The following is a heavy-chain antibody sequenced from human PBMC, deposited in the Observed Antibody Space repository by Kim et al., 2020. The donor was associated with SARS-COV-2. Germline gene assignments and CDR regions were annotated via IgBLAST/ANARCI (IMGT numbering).Heavy chain of an antibody. Sequence: ASVKVSCKVSGYTLTELSMHWVRQAPGKGLEWMGGFDPEDGETIYAQKFQGRVTMTEDTSTDTAYMELSSLRSEDTAVDYCATGSPFPYSSGWYDPWGQGTLFTVSS. V-gene: IGHV1-24*01. CDR3: ATGSPFPYSSGWYDP. CDR2: FDPEDGET. D-gene: IGHD6-19*01. CDR1: GYTLTELS. J-gene: IGHJ5*02.